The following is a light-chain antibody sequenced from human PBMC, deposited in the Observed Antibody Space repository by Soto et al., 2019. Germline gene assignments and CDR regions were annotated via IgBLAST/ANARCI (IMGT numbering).Light chain of an antibody. V-gene: IGKV3-15*01. J-gene: IGKJ2*02. Sequence: EIVMTQSPDTLSVSPGERATLSCRASQSVSGNLAWYQQKPGQAPRLLIYGASTRATGIPAGFSGSGSGTESTPTTSRLQSEAFAVYYCQQYNNWPPSTFGQGTKLEIK. CDR2: GAS. CDR3: QQYNNWPPST. CDR1: QSVSGN.